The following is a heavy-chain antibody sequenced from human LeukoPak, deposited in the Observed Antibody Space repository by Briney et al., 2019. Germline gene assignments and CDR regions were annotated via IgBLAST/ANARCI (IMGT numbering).Heavy chain of an antibody. CDR1: GYSFTSYW. V-gene: IGHV5-51*01. J-gene: IGHJ6*02. CDR2: IYPGDSDT. Sequence: PGESLKISCKGSGYSFTSYWIGWVRQMPGKGLEWMGIIYPGDSDTRYSPSFQGQVTISADKSISTAYLQWSSLKASDTAMYYCASHLHFDWFDRANYYYGMDVWGQGTTVTVSS. D-gene: IGHD3-9*01. CDR3: ASHLHFDWFDRANYYYGMDV.